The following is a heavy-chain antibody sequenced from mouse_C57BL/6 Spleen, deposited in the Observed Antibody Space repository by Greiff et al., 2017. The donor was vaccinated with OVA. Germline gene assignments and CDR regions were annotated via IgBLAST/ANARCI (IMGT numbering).Heavy chain of an antibody. V-gene: IGHV5-17*01. D-gene: IGHD1-1*01. Sequence: EVQLKESGGGLVKPGGSLKLSCAASGFTFSDYGMHWVRQAPEKGLEWVAYISSGSSTIYYADTVKGRFTISRDNAKNTLFLQMTSLRSEDTAMYYCARRYFFAYWGQGTLVTVSA. CDR1: GFTFSDYG. J-gene: IGHJ3*01. CDR3: ARRYFFAY. CDR2: ISSGSSTI.